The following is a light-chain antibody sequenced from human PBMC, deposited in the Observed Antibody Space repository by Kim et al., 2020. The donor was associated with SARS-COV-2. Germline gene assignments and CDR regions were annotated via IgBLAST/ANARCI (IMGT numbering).Light chain of an antibody. CDR1: KLGDKY. V-gene: IGLV3-1*01. CDR3: QAWDSSTVV. J-gene: IGLJ2*01. CDR2: QDS. Sequence: SVSQGRKAGSTCSGDKLGDKYACWYQQKPGQSPVLVIYQDSKRPSGIPERFSGSNSGNTATLTISGTQAMDEADYYCQAWDSSTVVFGGGTQLTVL.